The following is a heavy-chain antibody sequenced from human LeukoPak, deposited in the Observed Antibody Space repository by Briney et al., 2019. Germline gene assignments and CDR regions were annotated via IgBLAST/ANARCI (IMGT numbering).Heavy chain of an antibody. Sequence: SETLSLTCAVYGGSFSAYYWSWIRQPPGKGLEWIGEINHNGSTNYNPSLKSRVTISVDTSKNQFALKLSSVTAADTAVYYCARGNSEGRNWFDPWGQGTLVSVPS. D-gene: IGHD2/OR15-2a*01. J-gene: IGHJ5*02. CDR2: INHNGST. V-gene: IGHV4-34*01. CDR1: GGSFSAYY. CDR3: ARGNSEGRNWFDP.